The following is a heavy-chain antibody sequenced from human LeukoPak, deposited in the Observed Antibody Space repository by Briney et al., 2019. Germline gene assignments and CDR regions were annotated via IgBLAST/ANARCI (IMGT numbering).Heavy chain of an antibody. J-gene: IGHJ6*02. V-gene: IGHV4-59*01. CDR2: IYYSGST. CDR1: GGSISSYY. CDR3: ARVPRRGYYPYYYYGMDV. D-gene: IGHD3-22*01. Sequence: KASETLSLTCTVSGGSISSYYWSWIRQPPGKGLEWIGYIYYSGSTNYNPSLKSRVTISVDTSKNQFSLKLSSVTAADTAVYYCARVPRRGYYPYYYYGMDVWGQGTTVTVSS.